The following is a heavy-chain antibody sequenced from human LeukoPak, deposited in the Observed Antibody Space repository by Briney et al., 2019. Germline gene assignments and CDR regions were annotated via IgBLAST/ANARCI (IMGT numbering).Heavy chain of an antibody. J-gene: IGHJ4*02. D-gene: IGHD1-26*01. CDR3: AREEALGSGSFDY. V-gene: IGHV4-59*01. CDR2: IYYSGST. CDR1: GVSISSYY. Sequence: SETLSLTCTVSGVSISSYYWSWVRQPPGNGLEWIGYIYYSGSTNYNPSLKSRVTISVDTSKNQFSLKLGSVTAADTAVYYCAREEALGSGSFDYWGQGTLVTVSS.